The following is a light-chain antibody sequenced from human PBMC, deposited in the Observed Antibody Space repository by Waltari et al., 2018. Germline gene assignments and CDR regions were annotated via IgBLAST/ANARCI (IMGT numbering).Light chain of an antibody. Sequence: QAALTQPPSVSGSPGQSVTISCTGTSSDLGGYNYVYWYQQHPGKAPKLMIYDVSKRPSGVSDRFSGSKSGNTSSLTISGLQAEDEADYYCSSYAGSNAFLFGGGTRLTVL. CDR2: DVS. CDR1: SSDLGGYNY. V-gene: IGLV2-11*01. J-gene: IGLJ2*01. CDR3: SSYAGSNAFL.